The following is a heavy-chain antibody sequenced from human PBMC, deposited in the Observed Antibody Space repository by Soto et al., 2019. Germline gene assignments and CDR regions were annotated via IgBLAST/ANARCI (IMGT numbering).Heavy chain of an antibody. CDR1: GGSISSGGYY. CDR3: ARGWLVIGRGWFDP. V-gene: IGHV4-31*03. J-gene: IGHJ5*02. CDR2: IYYSGST. D-gene: IGHD6-19*01. Sequence: PSETLSLTCTVSGGSISSGGYYWSWIRQHPGKGLEWIGYIYYSGSTFYNPSLKSRVTISVDKSKNQFSLKLSSVTAADTAVYYCARGWLVIGRGWFDPWGQGTLVTVSS.